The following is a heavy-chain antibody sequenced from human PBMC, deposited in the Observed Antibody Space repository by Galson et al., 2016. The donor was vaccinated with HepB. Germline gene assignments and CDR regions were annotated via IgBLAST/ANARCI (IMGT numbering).Heavy chain of an antibody. CDR1: GDSFGRYY. V-gene: IGHV4-59*13. CDR2: ITYSGST. Sequence: SETLSLTCTVSGDSFGRYYWSWIRQSPGKGLAWIGYITYSGSTDYNPSLKSRVTISVDTTENRFSLKLSSVSAADTAGDFCASCSGGSHSYYYNAIDVWGQGTTVTVSS. D-gene: IGHD2-15*01. J-gene: IGHJ6*02. CDR3: ASCSGGSHSYYYNAIDV.